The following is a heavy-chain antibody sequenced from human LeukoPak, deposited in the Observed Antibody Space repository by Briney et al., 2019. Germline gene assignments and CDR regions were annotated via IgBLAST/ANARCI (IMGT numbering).Heavy chain of an antibody. V-gene: IGHV4-39*01. D-gene: IGHD3/OR15-3a*01. CDR2: IYYSGST. Sequence: PSETLSLTCTVSGGSISSSSYYWGWIRQPPGKGLEWIGTIYYSGSTYYNPSLKSRVTISVDTSKNQFSLKLSSVTAADTAVYYCARQTGSGLFTLPGGQGTLVTVSS. CDR3: ARQTGSGLFTLP. J-gene: IGHJ4*02. CDR1: GGSISSSSYY.